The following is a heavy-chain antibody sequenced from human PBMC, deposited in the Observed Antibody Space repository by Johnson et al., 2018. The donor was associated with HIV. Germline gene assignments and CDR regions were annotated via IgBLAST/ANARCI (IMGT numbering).Heavy chain of an antibody. CDR2: ISGGGSGT. D-gene: IGHD3-9*01. Sequence: VQLVESGGGWVQPGESLRLSCAASGFSFSTYAMTWVRQAPGKGLQWVSTISGGGSGTYYADSVKGRYTISRDNSKNTLSLQMNSLSVEDTAIYYCARERFSDMLTGYHAFDGWGQGTMVTVSS. V-gene: IGHV3-23*04. CDR3: ARERFSDMLTGYHAFDG. CDR1: GFSFSTYA. J-gene: IGHJ3*01.